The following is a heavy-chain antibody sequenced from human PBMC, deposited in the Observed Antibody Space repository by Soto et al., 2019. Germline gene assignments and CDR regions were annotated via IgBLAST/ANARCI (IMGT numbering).Heavy chain of an antibody. D-gene: IGHD3-22*01. CDR1: GYTFTAYG. CDR3: ARELNTESSAYYSFAF. V-gene: IGHV1-18*01. Sequence: ASVKVSCKTSGYTFTAYGLAWLRQAPGQRPEWMGWVSTNDDRTNYARKFQGRVIMTTDRSTTTTSMELRSLGTDDTAVYYCARELNTESSAYYSFAFWGQGTLLTVSS. CDR2: VSTNDDRT. J-gene: IGHJ4*02.